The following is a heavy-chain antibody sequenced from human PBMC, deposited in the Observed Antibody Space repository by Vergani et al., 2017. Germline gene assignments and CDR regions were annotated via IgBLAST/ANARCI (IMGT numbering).Heavy chain of an antibody. Sequence: QVQLRQWGAGLVKPSETLSLTCGIYGDSLRGHYWNWIRQAAGKGMEWIGRIYPDGAANYNPSLRSRVSVSVDTSQNQFALKVISVTASDTAVYYCARGRGSGVDYWGQGTLVTVSS. V-gene: IGHV4-59*10. CDR1: GDSLRGHY. D-gene: IGHD3-10*01. J-gene: IGHJ4*02. CDR3: ARGRGSGVDY. CDR2: IYPDGAA.